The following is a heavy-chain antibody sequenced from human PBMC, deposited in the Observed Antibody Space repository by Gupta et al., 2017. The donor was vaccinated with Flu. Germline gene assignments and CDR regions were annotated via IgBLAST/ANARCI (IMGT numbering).Heavy chain of an antibody. D-gene: IGHD3-10*01. CDR1: FNTSV. CDR2: ILPGYGTV. Sequence: FNTSVISWVRQAPGKGLEWLGGILPGYGTVNYAQKWEGRVTITADESTKTAYMELRSLRFEDTAMYYCTREKGEKVLVPGSYWFDPWGQGTLVTVSS. J-gene: IGHJ5*02. CDR3: TREKGEKVLVPGSYWFDP. V-gene: IGHV1-69*01.